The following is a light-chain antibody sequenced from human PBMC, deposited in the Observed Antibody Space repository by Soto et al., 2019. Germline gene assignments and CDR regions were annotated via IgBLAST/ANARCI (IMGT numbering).Light chain of an antibody. CDR1: PSISSW. CDR3: QQYNSYLYT. V-gene: IGKV1-5*01. CDR2: DGS. J-gene: IGKJ2*01. Sequence: DIQMTQSPSTLSASVGDRVTITCRASPSISSWLAWYQQKPGKAPKLLSYDGSSLESGVPSRVSGSGSGTEFTLTISSLQPDDFATYYCQQYNSYLYTFGHGTKLEIK.